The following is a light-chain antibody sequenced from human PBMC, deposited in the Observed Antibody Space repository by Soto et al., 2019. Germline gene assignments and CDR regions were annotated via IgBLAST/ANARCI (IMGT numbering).Light chain of an antibody. CDR2: EVS. CDR1: SSDVGGYHY. CDR3: SSYGSTSSRYV. Sequence: QSALTQPASVSGSPGQSITIFCTGTSSDVGGYHYVSWYQHHPGKAPKLMIYEVSNRPSGVSNRFSGSKSGNTASLTISGLQAEDEADYFCSSYGSTSSRYVFGTGTKLTVL. J-gene: IGLJ1*01. V-gene: IGLV2-14*01.